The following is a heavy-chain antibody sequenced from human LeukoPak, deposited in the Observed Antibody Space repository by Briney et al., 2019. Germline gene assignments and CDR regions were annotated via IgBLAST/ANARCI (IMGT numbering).Heavy chain of an antibody. CDR3: ARVEYSSSSPPDY. V-gene: IGHV5-51*01. Sequence: GESLKISCKGSGYKFTNYWIGWVRQMPGKGLEWMGIIYPGDSDTTYSPSFQGQVTISADKSISTAYLQWSSLKASDTAMYYCARVEYSSSSPPDYWGQGTLVTVSS. J-gene: IGHJ4*02. CDR1: GYKFTNYW. D-gene: IGHD6-6*01. CDR2: IYPGDSDT.